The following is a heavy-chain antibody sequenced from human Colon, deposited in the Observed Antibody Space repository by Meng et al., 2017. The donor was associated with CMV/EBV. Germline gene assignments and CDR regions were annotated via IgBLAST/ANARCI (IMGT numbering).Heavy chain of an antibody. J-gene: IGHJ4*02. D-gene: IGHD1-1*01. CDR2: IDSDGSSV. V-gene: IGHV3-74*01. CDR3: ARVIGNDGLLDD. CDR1: GFTFDDYA. Sequence: GGSLRLSCAASGFTFDDYAMHWVRQTPGKGLMWVSRIDSDGSSVTYADSVRGRFTTSRDNAKNTLYLQMHSLRAEDTAVYYCARVIGNDGLLDDWGQGTLVTVSS.